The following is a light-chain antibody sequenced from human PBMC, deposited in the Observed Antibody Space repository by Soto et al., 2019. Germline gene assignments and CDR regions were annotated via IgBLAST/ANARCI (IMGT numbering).Light chain of an antibody. J-gene: IGLJ3*02. Sequence: QSALTQPASVSGSPGQSITISCTGTSSDVGGYNYVSWYQQHPGKAPKLMIYEVSNRPSGVSYRFSGSKSGNTASLTISGLQAEDEADYYCSSYTSSSTRVVGGGTKLTVL. CDR2: EVS. V-gene: IGLV2-14*01. CDR3: SSYTSSSTRV. CDR1: SSDVGGYNY.